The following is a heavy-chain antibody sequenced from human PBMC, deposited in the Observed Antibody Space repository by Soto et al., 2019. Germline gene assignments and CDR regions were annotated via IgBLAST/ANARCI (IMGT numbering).Heavy chain of an antibody. CDR3: ARVNVVVVAATREYYFDY. J-gene: IGHJ4*02. Sequence: RASVKVSCKASGYTFTGYYMHWVRQAPGRGLEWMGWINPNSGGTNYAQKFQGRVTMTRDTSISTAYMELSRLRSDDTAVYYCARVNVVVVAATREYYFDYWGQGTLVTVSS. CDR2: INPNSGGT. CDR1: GYTFTGYY. V-gene: IGHV1-2*02. D-gene: IGHD2-15*01.